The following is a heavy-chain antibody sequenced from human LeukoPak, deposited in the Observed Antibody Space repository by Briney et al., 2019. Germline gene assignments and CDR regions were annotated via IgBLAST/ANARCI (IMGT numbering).Heavy chain of an antibody. J-gene: IGHJ4*02. Sequence: PSETLSLTCLVSGDSISTFYWSWVRQSPGKGLEWIGHIHVTANSIYSPSLKSRATMSVDTSTNQFSLKLTSVTAADTAIYYCARHVKGLGLDSWGQGTLVSVSS. D-gene: IGHD6-19*01. CDR1: GDSISTFY. CDR3: ARHVKGLGLDS. CDR2: IHVTANS. V-gene: IGHV4-59*08.